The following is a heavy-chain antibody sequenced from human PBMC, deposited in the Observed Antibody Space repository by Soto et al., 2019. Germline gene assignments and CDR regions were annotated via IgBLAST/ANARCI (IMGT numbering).Heavy chain of an antibody. CDR1: GFTFSSYW. V-gene: IGHV3-7*05. CDR2: IKQGGSEK. J-gene: IGHJ4*02. CDR3: ARLRRPVD. D-gene: IGHD6-19*01. Sequence: EVQLVESGGDLVQPGGSLRLSCAASGFTFSSYWMSWVRQAPGKGLEWVANIKQGGSEKNYLDSVKGRFTISRDNAKDSVYLQMNSLRAEDTGVYYCARLRRPVDWGQGTLVTVSS.